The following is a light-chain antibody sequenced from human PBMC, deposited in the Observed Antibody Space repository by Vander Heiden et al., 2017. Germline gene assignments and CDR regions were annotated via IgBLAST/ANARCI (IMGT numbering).Light chain of an antibody. CDR2: EVS. CDR1: SSDVGSYNL. J-gene: IGLJ3*02. V-gene: IGLV2-23*02. CDR3: CSYAGSSAWV. Sequence: QSALTQPASVSGSPGQSIPIPCTGTSSDVGSYNLVSWYQQHPGKAPKLMIYEVSKRHSGVSNRLSGSKSGNTASLTISGLQAEDEAEYYCCSYAGSSAWVFGGGTKLTVL.